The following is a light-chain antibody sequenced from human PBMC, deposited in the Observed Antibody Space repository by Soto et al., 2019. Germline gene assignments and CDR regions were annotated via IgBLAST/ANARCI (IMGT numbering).Light chain of an antibody. V-gene: IGKV1-9*01. CDR3: QQRNSYPRT. CDR2: AAS. J-gene: IGKJ2*01. Sequence: DIQLTQSPSFLSASVGDRVTITCRASQGINIFLAWFQQKPGKAPNLLISAASTLQSGVPSRFGGSGSETEFTLTITSLQPEDSATYYCQQRNSYPRTLGQGTKVDI. CDR1: QGINIF.